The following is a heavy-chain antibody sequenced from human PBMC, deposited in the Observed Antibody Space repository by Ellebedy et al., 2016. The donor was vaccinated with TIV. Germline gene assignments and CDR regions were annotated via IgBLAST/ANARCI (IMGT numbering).Heavy chain of an antibody. CDR1: GFPFSGYY. V-gene: IGHV3-74*01. D-gene: IGHD3-9*01. CDR2: INTDGSSA. J-gene: IGHJ4*02. Sequence: GESLKISCEVSGFPFSGYYMHWVRQAPGKGLVWVARINTDGSSANYADSVEGRFTISRDNARKTLYLQVDSLRAEDTAVYYCARESVRCFDWDYWGQGTLVTVSS. CDR3: ARESVRCFDWDY.